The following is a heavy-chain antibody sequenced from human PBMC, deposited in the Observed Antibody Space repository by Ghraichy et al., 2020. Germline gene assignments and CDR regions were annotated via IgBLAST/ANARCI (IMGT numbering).Heavy chain of an antibody. CDR3: ARPTTAHPPPDHYYYYMDV. CDR2: IIPIFGTA. V-gene: IGHV1-69*13. Sequence: SVKVSCKASGGTFSSYAISWVRQAPGQGLEWMGGIIPIFGTANYAQKFQGRVTITADESTSTAYMELSSLRSEDTAVYYCARPTTAHPPPDHYYYYMDVWGKGTTVTVSS. J-gene: IGHJ6*03. D-gene: IGHD1-26*01. CDR1: GGTFSSYA.